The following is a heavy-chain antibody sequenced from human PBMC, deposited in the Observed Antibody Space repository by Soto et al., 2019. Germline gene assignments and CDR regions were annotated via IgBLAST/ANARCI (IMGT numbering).Heavy chain of an antibody. CDR3: ARSRVTCYYDRSAFDI. Sequence: QVQLVQSGAEVKKPGSSVKVSCKASGGTFSSYAISWVRQAPGQGLEWMGGIIPIFGTANYAQKFQGRVTITAAESTSTDYMELSSLRSEDTPVYYCARSRVTCYYDRSAFDIWGQGTMVTVSS. CDR1: GGTFSSYA. D-gene: IGHD3-22*01. V-gene: IGHV1-69*01. CDR2: IIPIFGTA. J-gene: IGHJ3*02.